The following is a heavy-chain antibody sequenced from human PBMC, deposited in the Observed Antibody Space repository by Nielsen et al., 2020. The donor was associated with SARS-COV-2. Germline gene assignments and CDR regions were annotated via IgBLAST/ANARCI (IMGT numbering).Heavy chain of an antibody. D-gene: IGHD6-13*01. J-gene: IGHJ6*02. CDR1: GGSFSGYY. V-gene: IGHV4-34*01. CDR3: ARGAIAAAGYYYYGMDV. Sequence: SETLSLTCAVYGGSFSGYYWSWIRQPPGKGLEWIGEINHSGSTNYNPSLKSRVTISVDTSKNQFSLKLSSVTAADTAVYYCARGAIAAAGYYYYGMDVWGQGTTVTVSS. CDR2: INHSGST.